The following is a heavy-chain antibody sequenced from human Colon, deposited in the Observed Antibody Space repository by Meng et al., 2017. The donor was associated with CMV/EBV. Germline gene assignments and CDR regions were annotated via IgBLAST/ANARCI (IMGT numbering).Heavy chain of an antibody. CDR2: IYSGGST. CDR3: ARLGVPNYFDY. Sequence: GGSLKISCAASGFTVSSNYMSWVRQAPGKGLEWVSVIYSGGSTYYADSVKGRFTISRDNSKNTLYLQMNSLRAEDTAVYYCARLGVPNYFDYWGQGTLVTVSS. J-gene: IGHJ4*02. CDR1: GFTVSSNY. D-gene: IGHD3-16*01. V-gene: IGHV3-53*01.